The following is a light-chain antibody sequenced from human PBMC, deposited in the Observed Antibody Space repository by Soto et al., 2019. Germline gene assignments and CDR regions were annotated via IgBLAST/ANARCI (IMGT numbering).Light chain of an antibody. J-gene: IGKJ2*01. Sequence: EIVMTQSPATLSVSPGERATLSCRASQTVSSNLAWYQQKPGQPPRLLVYGASTRATDIPARFSGRGYGTEFTLTISSLQSEDFAVYYFQQSNNWPYTFGQGTKLEIK. V-gene: IGKV3-15*01. CDR2: GAS. CDR1: QTVSSN. CDR3: QQSNNWPYT.